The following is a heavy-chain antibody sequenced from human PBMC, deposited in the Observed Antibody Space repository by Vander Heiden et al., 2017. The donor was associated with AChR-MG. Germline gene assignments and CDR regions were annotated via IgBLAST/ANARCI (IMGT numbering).Heavy chain of an antibody. CDR2: INHSGST. J-gene: IGHJ4*02. CDR3: ARGGRYCSSTSCYPNDY. CDR1: GGSFSGYH. Sequence: QVQLQQWGAGLLKPSETLSLTCAVYGGSFSGYHWSWISQPPGKGLEWIGEINHSGSTNYNPSLKSRVTISVDTSKNQFSLKLSSVTAADTAVYYCARGGRYCSSTSCYPNDYWGQGTLVTVSS. V-gene: IGHV4-34*01. D-gene: IGHD2-2*01.